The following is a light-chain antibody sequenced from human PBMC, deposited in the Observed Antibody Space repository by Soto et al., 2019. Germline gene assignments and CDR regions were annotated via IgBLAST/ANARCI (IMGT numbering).Light chain of an antibody. J-gene: IGLJ2*01. CDR1: SSNIGGHT. Sequence: QSVLTQPPSASGTPGQRVTISCSGSSSNIGGHTVNWYQQLPGTAPKLLIYSNNQRPSGVPDRFSGSKSGTSASLAIRGLQSEDEVDHYCAAWDDSLNGPVFGGGTKLTVL. CDR2: SNN. V-gene: IGLV1-44*01. CDR3: AAWDDSLNGPV.